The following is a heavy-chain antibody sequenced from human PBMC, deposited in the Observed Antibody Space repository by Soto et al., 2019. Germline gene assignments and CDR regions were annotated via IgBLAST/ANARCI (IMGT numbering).Heavy chain of an antibody. V-gene: IGHV1-69*02. J-gene: IGHJ4*02. CDR2: IIPILGIA. D-gene: IGHD1-26*01. CDR3: ARVEGSGSYYLGY. Sequence: QVQLVQSGAEVKKPGSSVKVSCKASGGTFSSYTISWVRQAPGQGLEWMGRIIPILGIANYAQKFQGRVTXTXDXXTSTAYMELSSLRSEDTAVYYCARVEGSGSYYLGYWGQGTLVTVSS. CDR1: GGTFSSYT.